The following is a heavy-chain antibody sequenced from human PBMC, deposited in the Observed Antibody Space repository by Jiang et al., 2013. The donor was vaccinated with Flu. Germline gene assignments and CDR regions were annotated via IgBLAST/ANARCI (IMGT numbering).Heavy chain of an antibody. D-gene: IGHD4-17*01. Sequence: KASGYTFTSYGISWVRQAPGQGLEWMGWISAYNGNTNYAQKLQGRVTMTTDTSTSTAYMELRSLRSDDTAVYYCARESEGDYGDFRDYWGQGTLVTVSS. CDR1: GYTFTSYG. V-gene: IGHV1-18*01. CDR2: ISAYNGNT. CDR3: ARESEGDYGDFRDY. J-gene: IGHJ4*02.